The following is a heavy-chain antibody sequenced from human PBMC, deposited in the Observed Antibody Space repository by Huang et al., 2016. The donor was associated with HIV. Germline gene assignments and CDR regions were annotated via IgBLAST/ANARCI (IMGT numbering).Heavy chain of an antibody. J-gene: IGHJ4*02. CDR1: GARFSSSS. Sequence: DVQLVESGGGLVKPGGALRLSCEDVGARFSSSSMGWVSSISDTSRYKHYADSVKGRFTISRDNTKSSMYLQMVSLRVEDTGIYFCAREAVIVGRSYSMESYSWGQGTLVTVSS. D-gene: IGHD1-26*01. V-gene: IGHV3-21*02. CDR3: AREAVIVGRSYSMESYS. CDR2: ISDTSRYK.